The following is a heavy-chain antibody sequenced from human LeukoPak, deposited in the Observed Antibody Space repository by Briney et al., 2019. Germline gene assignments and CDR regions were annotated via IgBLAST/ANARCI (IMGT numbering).Heavy chain of an antibody. J-gene: IGHJ3*02. Sequence: ASVKVSCKASGYTFTGYYMHWVRQAPGQGLEWMGWINPNSGGTNYAQKFQGWVTMTRDTSISTAYMELSRLRSDDTAVYYCARAKIVGAPRGAFDIWGQGTMVTVSS. CDR2: INPNSGGT. CDR1: GYTFTGYY. V-gene: IGHV1-2*04. CDR3: ARAKIVGAPRGAFDI. D-gene: IGHD1-26*01.